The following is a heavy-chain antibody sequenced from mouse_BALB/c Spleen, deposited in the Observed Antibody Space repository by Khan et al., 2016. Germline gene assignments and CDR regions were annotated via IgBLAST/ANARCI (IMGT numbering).Heavy chain of an antibody. CDR3: ARMYYGDY. CDR2: IDPPNDNT. CDR1: GFSIQDTY. V-gene: IGHV14-3*02. D-gene: IGHD1-1*01. J-gene: IGHJ2*01. Sequence: EVQLQESGAELVKPGASVKLSCTASGFSIQDTYIHWVRQRPEQGLDWIGRIDPPNDNTKYDPKFQGKATITADTSSNTAYLQLSSLTYGDTAVYYCARMYYGDYWGQGTTLTVSS.